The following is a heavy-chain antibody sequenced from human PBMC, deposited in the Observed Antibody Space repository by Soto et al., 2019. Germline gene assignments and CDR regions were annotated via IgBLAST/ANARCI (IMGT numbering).Heavy chain of an antibody. Sequence: QVQLVQSGAEVKKTGASVRVSCKASGYSFTSYGISWVRQAPGQGLEWMGWISAYNGNTNYAQKLQGRVTMTTDTSTSTAYMELRGLRSDDTAVYSCARQQWLYYYYGMDVWGRGTTVTVSS. J-gene: IGHJ6*02. CDR1: GYSFTSYG. D-gene: IGHD6-19*01. V-gene: IGHV1-18*01. CDR3: ARQQWLYYYYGMDV. CDR2: ISAYNGNT.